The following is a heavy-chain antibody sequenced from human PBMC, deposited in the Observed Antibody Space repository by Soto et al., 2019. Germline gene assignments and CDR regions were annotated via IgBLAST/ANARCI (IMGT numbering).Heavy chain of an antibody. Sequence: PGGSLRLSCAASGFTFSSYWMHWVRQAPGKGLVWVSRINSDGSRTIYADSVKGRFTISRDNAKNTLYLQMNRLTAADTAVYYCARTSGYKGSGYLLFDYWGQGTLVTVSS. CDR3: ARTSGYKGSGYLLFDY. D-gene: IGHD3-3*01. CDR1: GFTFSSYW. V-gene: IGHV3-74*01. CDR2: INSDGSRT. J-gene: IGHJ4*02.